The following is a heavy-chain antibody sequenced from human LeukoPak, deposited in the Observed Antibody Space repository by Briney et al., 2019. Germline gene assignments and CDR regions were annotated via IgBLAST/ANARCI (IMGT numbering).Heavy chain of an antibody. D-gene: IGHD2-21*02. CDR1: GGSFSGYY. Sequence: PSETLSLTCAVYGGSFSGYYWSWIRQPPGKGLEWIGEINHSGSTNYNPSLKSRVTTSVDTSKKQFSLKLSSVTAADTAVYYCARGQSSVVTDIPYYFDYWGRGTVVIVSS. CDR2: INHSGST. J-gene: IGHJ4*02. CDR3: ARGQSSVVTDIPYYFDY. V-gene: IGHV4-34*01.